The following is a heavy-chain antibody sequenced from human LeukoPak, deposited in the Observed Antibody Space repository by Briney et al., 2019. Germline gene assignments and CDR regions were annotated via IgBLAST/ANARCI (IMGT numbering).Heavy chain of an antibody. D-gene: IGHD5-18*01. CDR1: GFTFSSYW. J-gene: IGHJ4*02. Sequence: GGSLRLSCAASGFTFSSYWMSWVRQAPGKGLEWVANIKKDGSEKYYVDSVKGRFTISRDSAKTSLYLQMISLRAEDTAVYYCARHLSGVTGYTYGRGIDYWGQGTLVTVSS. CDR3: ARHLSGVTGYTYGRGIDY. V-gene: IGHV3-7*01. CDR2: IKKDGSEK.